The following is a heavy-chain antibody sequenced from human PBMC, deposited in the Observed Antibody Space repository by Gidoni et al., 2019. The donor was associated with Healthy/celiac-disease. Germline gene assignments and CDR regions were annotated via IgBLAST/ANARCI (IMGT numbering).Heavy chain of an antibody. CDR3: AKPYYGDNRYWYFDL. V-gene: IGHV3-30*18. CDR2: ISYDGSNK. CDR1: GFHFSSYG. J-gene: IGHJ2*01. Sequence: QVQLVESGGGVVQPGRSLRLSCAASGFHFSSYGMHWVRQAPGKGLEWVAVISYDGSNKYYADSVKGRFTISRDNSKNTLYLQMNSLRAEDTAVYYCAKPYYGDNRYWYFDLWGRGTLVTVSS. D-gene: IGHD4-17*01.